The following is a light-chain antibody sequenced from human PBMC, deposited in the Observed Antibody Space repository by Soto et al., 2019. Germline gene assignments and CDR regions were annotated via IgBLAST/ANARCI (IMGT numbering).Light chain of an antibody. CDR1: NHYVGAYNC. Sequence: NPPASVSGSPGPSIAIPCPGNNHYVGAYNCVSWYQQHPGKAPKLMIYDVSNRPSGVSNRFSGSKSGNTASLTISGLQAEDEADYYCSSYTSSGNYVFGTGTKVTVL. J-gene: IGLJ1*01. CDR3: SSYTSSGNYV. CDR2: DVS. V-gene: IGLV2-14*01.